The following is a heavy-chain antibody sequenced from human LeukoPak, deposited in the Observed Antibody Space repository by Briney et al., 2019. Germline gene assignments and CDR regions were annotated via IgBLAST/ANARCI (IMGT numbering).Heavy chain of an antibody. CDR1: GFTFSSYG. Sequence: GGSLRLSCAASGFTFSSYGMHWVHQAPGKGLEWVAVISYDGSNKYYADSVKGRFTISRDNSKNTLYLQMNSLRAEDTAVYYCAKDNYGDYNYYYYGMDVWGQGTTVTVSS. D-gene: IGHD4-17*01. V-gene: IGHV3-30*18. J-gene: IGHJ6*02. CDR3: AKDNYGDYNYYYYGMDV. CDR2: ISYDGSNK.